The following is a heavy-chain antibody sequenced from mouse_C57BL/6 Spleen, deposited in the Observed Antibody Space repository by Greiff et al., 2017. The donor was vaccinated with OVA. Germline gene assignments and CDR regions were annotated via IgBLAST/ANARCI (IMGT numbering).Heavy chain of an antibody. D-gene: IGHD1-2*01. V-gene: IGHV1-47*01. Sequence: QVQLLQSGAELVKPGASVKMSCKASGYTFTTYPIEWMKQTHGTSLEWIGNFNPYNDDTKYNEKFKGKATLTVEKSSITVYLELSRLKSDDSAVYYCARGVLRPYWYFDVWGTGATVTVSS. J-gene: IGHJ1*03. CDR2: FNPYNDDT. CDR1: GYTFTTYP. CDR3: ARGVLRPYWYFDV.